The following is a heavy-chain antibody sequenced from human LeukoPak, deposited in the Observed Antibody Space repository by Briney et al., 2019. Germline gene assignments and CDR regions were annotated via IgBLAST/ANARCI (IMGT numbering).Heavy chain of an antibody. J-gene: IGHJ4*02. CDR3: ARLEYRYSYLLDY. CDR1: GYPFSGHN. D-gene: IGHD5-18*01. V-gene: IGHV1-2*02. CDR2: IDPTTGGT. Sequence: GASVKVSCKASGYPFSGHNIHWVRQAPRQGLEWVGWIDPTTGGTNYAQRFQGRVTLTRDTSITTAYMELNSLTSDDTAVYFCARLEYRYSYLLDYWGQGTLITVSS.